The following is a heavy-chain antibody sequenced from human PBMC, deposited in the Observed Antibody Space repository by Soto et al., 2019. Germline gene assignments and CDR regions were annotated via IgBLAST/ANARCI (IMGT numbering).Heavy chain of an antibody. CDR2: ISAHNGNT. V-gene: IGHV1-18*01. CDR1: GYTFTSYG. J-gene: IGHJ4*02. CDR3: TRDSVLWSIDY. D-gene: IGHD2-2*01. Sequence: ASVKVSCKASGYTFTSYGITWVRQAPGQGLEWMGWISAHNGNTNYAQNLQGRVTMTTDTSTSTAYMELRSLRSDDTAVYYCTRDSVLWSIDYWGQGTVVTVSS.